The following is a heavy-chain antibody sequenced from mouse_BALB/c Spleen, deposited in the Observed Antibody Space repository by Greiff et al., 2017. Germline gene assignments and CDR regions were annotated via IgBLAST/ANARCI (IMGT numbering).Heavy chain of an antibody. J-gene: IGHJ3*01. CDR1: GFNIKDYY. D-gene: IGHD2-1*01. CDR3: TYGNFAY. CDR2: IDPENGDT. V-gene: IGHV14-4*02. Sequence: VQLQQSGAELVRSGASVKLSCTASGFNIKDYYMHWVKQRPEQGLEWIGWIDPENGDTEYAPKFQGKATMTADTSSNTAYLQLSSLTSEDTAVYYCTYGNFAYWGQGSLVTVSA.